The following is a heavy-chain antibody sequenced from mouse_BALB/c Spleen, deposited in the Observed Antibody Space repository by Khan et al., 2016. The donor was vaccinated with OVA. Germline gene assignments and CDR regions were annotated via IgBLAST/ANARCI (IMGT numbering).Heavy chain of an antibody. J-gene: IGHJ4*01. CDR3: ESELGRYYAMDY. CDR2: ISNSGSA. V-gene: IGHV3-2*02. D-gene: IGHD4-1*01. CDR1: GYSITRDYA. Sequence: EVQLLESGPGLVKPSQSLPLTCTVTGYSITRDYAWNWIRQFPGNELEWMGYISNSGSASYNPSLKSRISITRDTSKNQFFLQLDSVTPEDTATYYCESELGRYYAMDYWGQGTSVTVSS.